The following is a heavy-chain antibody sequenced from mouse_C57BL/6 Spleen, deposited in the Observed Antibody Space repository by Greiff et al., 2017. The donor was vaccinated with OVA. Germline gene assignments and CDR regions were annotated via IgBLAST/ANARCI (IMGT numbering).Heavy chain of an antibody. CDR1: GYTFTSYW. J-gene: IGHJ4*01. Sequence: VQLQQPGAELVRPGTSVKLSCKASGYTFTSYWMHWVKQRPGQGLEWIGVIDPSDSYTNYNQKFKGKATLAVDTSSSTAYMQLSSLTSEDSAVYYCARKEHYYYAMDYWGQGTSVTVSS. V-gene: IGHV1-59*01. CDR3: ARKEHYYYAMDY. CDR2: IDPSDSYT.